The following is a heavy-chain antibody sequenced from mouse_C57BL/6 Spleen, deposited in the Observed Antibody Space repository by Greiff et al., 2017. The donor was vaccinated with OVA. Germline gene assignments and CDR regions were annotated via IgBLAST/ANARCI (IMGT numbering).Heavy chain of an antibody. CDR3: ARGGLRRGFGYAMDY. CDR2: FHPYNDDT. CDR1: GYTFTTYP. J-gene: IGHJ4*01. Sequence: VQLQESGAELVKPGASVKMSCKASGYTFTTYPIEWMKQNHGKSLEWIGNFHPYNDDTKYNEQFKGKATLTVEKSSSTVYLELSRLTSDDSAVYYCARGGLRRGFGYAMDYWGQGTSVTVSS. D-gene: IGHD2-4*01. V-gene: IGHV1-47*01.